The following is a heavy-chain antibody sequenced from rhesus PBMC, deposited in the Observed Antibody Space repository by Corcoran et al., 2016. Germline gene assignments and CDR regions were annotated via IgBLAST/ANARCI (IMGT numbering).Heavy chain of an antibody. CDR1: GGSISSSYYY. V-gene: IGHV4-122*02. D-gene: IGHD3-22*01. CDR3: ARQWSDYNEFDY. CDR2: IPYRGST. J-gene: IGHJ4*01. Sequence: QVQLQESGPGLVKPSETLSLTCAVSGGSISSSYYYWSWIRQAPGKGLEWNGYIPYRGSTSSTPSLKSRVTISRDTSKNQFSLKLSSVTAADTAVYYCARQWSDYNEFDYWGQGVLVTVSS.